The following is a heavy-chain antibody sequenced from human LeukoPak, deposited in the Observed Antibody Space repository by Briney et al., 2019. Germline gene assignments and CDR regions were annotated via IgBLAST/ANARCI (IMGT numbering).Heavy chain of an antibody. D-gene: IGHD3-10*01. CDR2: IKQDGSEK. V-gene: IGHV3-7*01. CDR3: ASLIAGITMVRGGIGDAFDI. J-gene: IGHJ3*02. Sequence: GGSLRLSCAASGFTFSSYWMSWVRQAPGKGLEWVANIKQDGSEKYYVDSVKGRFTISRDNAKNSLYLQMNSLRAEDTAVYYCASLIAGITMVRGGIGDAFDIWGQGTMVTVSS. CDR1: GFTFSSYW.